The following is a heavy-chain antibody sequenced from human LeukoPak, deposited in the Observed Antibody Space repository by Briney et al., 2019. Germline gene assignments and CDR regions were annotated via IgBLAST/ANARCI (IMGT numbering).Heavy chain of an antibody. Sequence: ASVKVSCTASGYTFTAYYMHWVRQAPGQGLGWMGWINPISGGTNYAQKFQGRVTMTRDTSITTAYMELSRLRSDDTAVYYCARSLGGATTDCEYWPEGTLVTASS. CDR3: ARSLGGATTDCEY. J-gene: IGHJ4*02. D-gene: IGHD1-26*01. CDR1: GYTFTAYY. V-gene: IGHV1-2*02. CDR2: INPISGGT.